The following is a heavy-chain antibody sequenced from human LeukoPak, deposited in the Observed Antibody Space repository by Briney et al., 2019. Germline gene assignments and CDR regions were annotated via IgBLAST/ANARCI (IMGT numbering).Heavy chain of an antibody. CDR3: ARDAPIRTTSYYYYMDV. V-gene: IGHV4-59*01. Sequence: SETLSLTCTVSGGSISSYYWSWIRQPPGKGLEWIGYIYYSGSTNYNPSLKSRVTISVDTSKNQFSPKLSSVTAADTAVYYCARDAPIRTTSYYYYMDVWGKGTTVTVSS. CDR2: IYYSGST. CDR1: GGSISSYY. D-gene: IGHD2-2*02. J-gene: IGHJ6*03.